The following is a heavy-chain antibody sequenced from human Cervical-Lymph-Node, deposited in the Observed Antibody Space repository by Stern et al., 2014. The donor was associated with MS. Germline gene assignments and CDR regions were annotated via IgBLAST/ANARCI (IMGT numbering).Heavy chain of an antibody. D-gene: IGHD3-3*01. CDR3: AHLDRITLFGVVYFFDY. CDR1: GFSLSTSGVG. Sequence: QVTLKESGPTLVKPTQTLTLTCSFSGFSLSTSGVGVGWIRQPPGKALEGLAPLYWDDAKRYTPSLKTRLTITKDTSKNQVILTLSNLDPVDTATYYCAHLDRITLFGVVYFFDYWGQGTLVTVSS. J-gene: IGHJ4*02. V-gene: IGHV2-5*02. CDR2: LYWDDAK.